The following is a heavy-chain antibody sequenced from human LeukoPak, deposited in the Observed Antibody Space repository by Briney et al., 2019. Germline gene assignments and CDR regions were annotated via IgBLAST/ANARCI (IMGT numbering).Heavy chain of an antibody. CDR1: GFTFSSFA. Sequence: GGSLRLSCVASGFTFSSFAMSWVRQAPGKGLEWVSAISGSGGSTYYADSVKGRFTISRDNSKNTLYLQMNSLRAEDTAVYYCAKARVLLWFGERDAFDIWGQGTMVTVSS. CDR3: AKARVLLWFGERDAFDI. J-gene: IGHJ3*02. V-gene: IGHV3-23*01. CDR2: ISGSGGST. D-gene: IGHD3-10*01.